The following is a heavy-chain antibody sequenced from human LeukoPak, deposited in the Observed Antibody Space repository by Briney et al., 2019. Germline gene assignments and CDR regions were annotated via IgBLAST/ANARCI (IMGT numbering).Heavy chain of an antibody. D-gene: IGHD3-22*01. Sequence: GGSLRLSCAASGFTFSTYSMTWVRQAPGKGLEWLSYISSSSSTIYYGGSVKGRFTVSRDNAKNTLYLQMNSLRAEDTAVYYCAKAGGYYYDSSGYGYWGQGTLVTVSS. CDR3: AKAGGYYYDSSGYGY. CDR1: GFTFSTYS. J-gene: IGHJ4*02. CDR2: ISSSSSTI. V-gene: IGHV3-48*01.